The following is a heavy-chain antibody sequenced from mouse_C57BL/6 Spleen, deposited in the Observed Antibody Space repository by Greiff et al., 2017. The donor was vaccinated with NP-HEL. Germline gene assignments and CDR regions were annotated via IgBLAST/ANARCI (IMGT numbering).Heavy chain of an antibody. V-gene: IGHV1-54*01. J-gene: IGHJ3*01. CDR1: GYAFTNYL. D-gene: IGHD2-1*01. CDR3: ASRGAIYYGNYGAY. Sequence: VQLQQSGAELVRPGTSVKVSCKASGYAFTNYLIEWVKQRPGQGLEWIGVINPGSGGTNYNEKFKGKATLTADKSSSTAYMQLSSLTSEDSAVYFCASRGAIYYGNYGAYWGQGPLVTVSA. CDR2: INPGSGGT.